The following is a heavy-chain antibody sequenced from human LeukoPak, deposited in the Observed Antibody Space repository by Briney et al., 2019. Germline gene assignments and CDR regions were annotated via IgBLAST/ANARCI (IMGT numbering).Heavy chain of an antibody. Sequence: GGSLRLSCVASGFTFSSYWMSWVRQAPGKGLEWVANIKQDGGEKYYVNSVKGRFTISRDNAKTSLHLQMTSLRAEDTAVYYCARDKYFDSTTYYPRFDYWGQGILVTVSS. V-gene: IGHV3-7*04. CDR3: ARDKYFDSTTYYPRFDY. CDR1: GFTFSSYW. J-gene: IGHJ4*02. D-gene: IGHD3-22*01. CDR2: IKQDGGEK.